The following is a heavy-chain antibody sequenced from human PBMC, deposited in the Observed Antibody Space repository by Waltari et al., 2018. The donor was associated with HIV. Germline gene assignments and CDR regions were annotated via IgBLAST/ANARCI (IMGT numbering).Heavy chain of an antibody. CDR1: GYTFTSYD. CDR3: ARGRVLLWFGELLAQDY. V-gene: IGHV1-8*01. Sequence: QVQLVQSGAEVKKPGASVKVSCKASGYTFTSYDINWVRQATGQGLEWMGWMNPNSGNTGYAQKFQGRVTMTRNTSISTAYMELSSLRSEDTAVYYCARGRVLLWFGELLAQDYWGQGTLVTVSS. D-gene: IGHD3-10*01. J-gene: IGHJ4*02. CDR2: MNPNSGNT.